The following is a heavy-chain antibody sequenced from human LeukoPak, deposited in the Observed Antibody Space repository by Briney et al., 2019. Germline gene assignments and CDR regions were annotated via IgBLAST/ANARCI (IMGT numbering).Heavy chain of an antibody. D-gene: IGHD3-9*01. CDR2: INPSGGST. V-gene: IGHV1-46*01. J-gene: IGHJ6*03. CDR1: GYTFTSYY. CDR3: ARAPFSHYGILTGLDSRYYYMDV. Sequence: ASVKVSCKASGYTFTSYYMHWVRQAPGQGLEWMGIINPSGGSTSYAQKFQGRVTMTRDTSTSTVYMELSSLRSEDTAVYYCARAPFSHYGILTGLDSRYYYMDVWGKGTTVTISS.